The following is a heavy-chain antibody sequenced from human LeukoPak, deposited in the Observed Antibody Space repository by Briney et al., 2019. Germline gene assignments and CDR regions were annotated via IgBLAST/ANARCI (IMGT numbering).Heavy chain of an antibody. Sequence: SETLSLTCTVSGGSISSYYWSWIRQPAGKGLEWIGRIYTSGSTNYNPSLKSRVTMSVDTSKNQFSLKLSSVTAADTAVYYCARLGYCSGGSCYRYGMDVWGQGTTVTVSS. V-gene: IGHV4-4*07. J-gene: IGHJ6*02. D-gene: IGHD2-15*01. CDR3: ARLGYCSGGSCYRYGMDV. CDR1: GGSISSYY. CDR2: IYTSGST.